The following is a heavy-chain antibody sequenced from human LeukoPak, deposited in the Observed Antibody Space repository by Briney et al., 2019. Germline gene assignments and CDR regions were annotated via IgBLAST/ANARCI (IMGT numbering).Heavy chain of an antibody. J-gene: IGHJ4*02. D-gene: IGHD3-22*01. Sequence: ASVKVSCKASGYTFTGYYMHWVRQAPGQGLEWMGWINPNSGGTNYAQKFQGRVTMTRDTSISTAYMELSRLRSDDTAVYYCATAITTEEYCFDYWGQGTLVTVSS. CDR1: GYTFTGYY. V-gene: IGHV1-2*02. CDR2: INPNSGGT. CDR3: ATAITTEEYCFDY.